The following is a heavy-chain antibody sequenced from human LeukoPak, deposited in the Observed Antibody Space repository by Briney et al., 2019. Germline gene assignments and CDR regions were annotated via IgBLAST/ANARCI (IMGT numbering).Heavy chain of an antibody. V-gene: IGHV1-2*02. CDR2: INPNSGGT. J-gene: IGHJ3*02. CDR3: ARERGTLAVAGGAVDI. Sequence: GASVKVSCKASGYTFTGYYMHWVRQAPGEGLEWMGWINPNSGGTKYAQKFQGRVTMTRDTSINTAYMEVRRLTSDDTAVYYCARERGTLAVAGGAVDIWGQGTMVTVSS. D-gene: IGHD6-19*01. CDR1: GYTFTGYY.